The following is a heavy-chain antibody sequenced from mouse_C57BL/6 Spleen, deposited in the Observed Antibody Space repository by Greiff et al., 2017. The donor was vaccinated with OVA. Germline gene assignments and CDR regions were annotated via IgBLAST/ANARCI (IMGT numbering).Heavy chain of an antibody. CDR1: GYAFTNYL. CDR2: INPGSGGT. CDR3: ARRSSYDGYYGAMDY. D-gene: IGHD2-3*01. V-gene: IGHV1-54*01. J-gene: IGHJ4*01. Sequence: VKLQESGAELVRPGTSVKVSCKASGYAFTNYLIEWVKQRPGQGLEWIGLINPGSGGTNYNEKVKGKVTLTADNSSCTAYMQLSSRSSENAAVYFCARRSSYDGYYGAMDYWGQGTSVTVSS.